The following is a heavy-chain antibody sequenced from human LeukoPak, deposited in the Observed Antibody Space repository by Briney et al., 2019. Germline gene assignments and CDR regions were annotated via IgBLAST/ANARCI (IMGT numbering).Heavy chain of an antibody. CDR1: GGSISSYY. Sequence: SETLSLTCIVSGGSISSYYWSWIRQPPGKGLEWIGYIYYSGSTNYNPSLKSRVTISLDTPKNQLSLKLSSVTAADTAVYYCARDRTYYFDYWGQGTLVTVSS. J-gene: IGHJ4*02. CDR2: IYYSGST. CDR3: ARDRTYYFDY. V-gene: IGHV4-59*01.